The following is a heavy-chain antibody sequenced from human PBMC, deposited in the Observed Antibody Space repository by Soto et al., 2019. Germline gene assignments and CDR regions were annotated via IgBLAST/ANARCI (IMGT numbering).Heavy chain of an antibody. Sequence: QVQLQESGPGLVKPSQTLSLTCTVSGGSVSSDDYFWSWIRQPPGKGLEWIGYIHHPGSTHYNPSLKSRVTISVDMSKNEFSLKLSSGTAADTAEYYCAREGDAFGAPFDYWGQGTLVTVSS. CDR3: AREGDAFGAPFDY. CDR1: GGSVSSDDYF. CDR2: IHHPGST. D-gene: IGHD3-10*01. J-gene: IGHJ4*02. V-gene: IGHV4-30-4*01.